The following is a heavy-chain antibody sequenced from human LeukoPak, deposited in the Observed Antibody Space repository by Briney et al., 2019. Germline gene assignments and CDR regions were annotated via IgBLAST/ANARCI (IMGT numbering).Heavy chain of an antibody. CDR2: MNPNSGNT. V-gene: IGHV1-8*01. CDR3: ARAKRTRYCSSTSCYYYYGMDV. D-gene: IGHD2-2*01. Sequence: ASVKVSCKASGYTFTSYDMNWVRQAPGQGLEWMGWMNPNSGNTGYAQKFQGRVTMTRNTSISTAYMELSSLRSEDTAVYYCARAKRTRYCSSTSCYYYYGMDVWGQGTTVTVSS. J-gene: IGHJ6*02. CDR1: GYTFTSYD.